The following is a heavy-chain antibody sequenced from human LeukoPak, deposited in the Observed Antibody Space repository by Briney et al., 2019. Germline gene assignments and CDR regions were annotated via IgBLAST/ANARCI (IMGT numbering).Heavy chain of an antibody. CDR3: TTEGAGDTATWY. CDR1: GFTFSNSA. J-gene: IGHJ4*02. Sequence: GGSLRLSCAASGFTFSNSAMNWVRQAPGKGLEWVGRIKSKTDGGTTDYAAPVKGRFTISRDDSKNTLYLQMNSLKAEDTAVYYCTTEGAGDTATWYWGQGTLVTVSS. CDR2: IKSKTDGGTT. D-gene: IGHD5-18*01. V-gene: IGHV3-15*01.